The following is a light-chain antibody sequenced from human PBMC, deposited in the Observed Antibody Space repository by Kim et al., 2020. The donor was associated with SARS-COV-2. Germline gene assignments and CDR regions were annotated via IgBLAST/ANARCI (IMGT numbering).Light chain of an antibody. J-gene: IGKJ4*01. V-gene: IGKV1-5*03. CDR2: KAS. CDR1: QSISSW. Sequence: DIQMTQSPSTLSASVGDRVTITCRASQSISSWLAWYQQKPGKAPKLLIYKASNLERGVPSRFSGSGSGTEFTLTISSLQPDDFATYYSPQYNSNLLTFGGGTKVDI. CDR3: PQYNSNLLT.